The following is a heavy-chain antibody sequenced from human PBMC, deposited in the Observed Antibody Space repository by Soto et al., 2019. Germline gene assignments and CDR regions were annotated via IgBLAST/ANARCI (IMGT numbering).Heavy chain of an antibody. CDR3: ARDPDRPMVRGVNPLS. CDR2: IWYDGSNK. D-gene: IGHD3-10*01. CDR1: GFTFSSYG. J-gene: IGHJ4*02. V-gene: IGHV3-33*01. Sequence: GGSLRLSCAASGFTFSSYGMHWVRQAPGKGLEWVAVIWYDGSNKYYADSVKGRFTISRDNSKNTLYLQMNSPRAEDTAVYYCARDPDRPMVRGVNPLSWGQGTLVTVSS.